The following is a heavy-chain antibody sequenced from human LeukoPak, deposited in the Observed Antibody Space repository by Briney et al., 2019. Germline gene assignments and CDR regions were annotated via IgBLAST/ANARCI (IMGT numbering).Heavy chain of an antibody. CDR2: IYYSGST. Sequence: KPSETLSLTCTVSGGSISSSSYYWSWIRQPPGKGLEWIGSIYYSGSTYYNPSLKSRVTISVDTSKNQFSLKLSSVTAADTAVYYCARGGAGGIAARPRNWFDPWGQGTLVTVSS. D-gene: IGHD6-6*01. CDR3: ARGGAGGIAARPRNWFDP. CDR1: GGSISSSSYY. V-gene: IGHV4-39*07. J-gene: IGHJ5*02.